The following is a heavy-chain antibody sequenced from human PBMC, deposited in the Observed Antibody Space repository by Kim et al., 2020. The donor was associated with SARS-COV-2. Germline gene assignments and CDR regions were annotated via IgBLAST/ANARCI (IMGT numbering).Heavy chain of an antibody. CDR1: GFTFSSYW. CDR2: IKQDGSEK. D-gene: IGHD3-10*01. CDR3: ARVDPSITMVRGGWDY. V-gene: IGHV3-7*01. J-gene: IGHJ4*02. Sequence: GGSLRLSCAASGFTFSSYWMSWVRQAPGKGLEWVANIKQDGSEKYYVDSVKGRFTISRDNAKNSLYLQMNSLRAEDTAVYYCARVDPSITMVRGGWDYWGQGTLVTVSS.